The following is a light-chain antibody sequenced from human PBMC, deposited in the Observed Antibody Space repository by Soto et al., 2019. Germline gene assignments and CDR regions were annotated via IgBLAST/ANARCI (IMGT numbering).Light chain of an antibody. J-gene: IGLJ1*01. CDR3: CSYAGSSTYV. CDR2: EGS. Sequence: QSALTQPASVSGSPGQSITISCTGTSSDVGSYNLVSWYQQHPGKAPELMIYEGSKRPSGVSIRFSGSKSGNTASLTLSGLQAQDEADYYCCSYAGSSTYVFGTGTKLTVL. CDR1: SSDVGSYNL. V-gene: IGLV2-23*01.